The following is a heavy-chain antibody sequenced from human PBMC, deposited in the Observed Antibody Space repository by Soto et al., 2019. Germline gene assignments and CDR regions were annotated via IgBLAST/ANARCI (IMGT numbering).Heavy chain of an antibody. Sequence: QVQLQESGPGLVKPSETLSLTCTVSGGSVSSGSYYWSWIRQPPGKGLEWIGYIYYSGSTNYNPAPTSRVTIAVATSKTQFSLKRSSVTAADTAVYYCARGSGPNDAFDIWGQGTMVTVSS. D-gene: IGHD2-15*01. V-gene: IGHV4-61*01. J-gene: IGHJ3*02. CDR1: GGSVSSGSYY. CDR3: ARGSGPNDAFDI. CDR2: IYYSGST.